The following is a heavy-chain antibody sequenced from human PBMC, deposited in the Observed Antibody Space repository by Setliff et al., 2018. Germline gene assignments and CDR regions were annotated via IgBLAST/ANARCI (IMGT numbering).Heavy chain of an antibody. J-gene: IGHJ4*02. V-gene: IGHV4-39*02. CDR3: VRESRSTWYRRDF. CDR1: GGSISGSHYS. Sequence: LSLTCSVSGGSISGSHYSWVWMRQPPGKRLEWIGSTYYNGTAYYNPSLQSRVAISVDTSKSYFSLDVNSVTAADTAVYYCVRESRSTWYRRDFWGQGTLVTVSS. D-gene: IGHD6-13*01. CDR2: TYYNGTA.